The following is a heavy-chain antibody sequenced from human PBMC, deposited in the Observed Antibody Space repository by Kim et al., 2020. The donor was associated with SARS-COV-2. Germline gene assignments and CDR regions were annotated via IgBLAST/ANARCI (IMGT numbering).Heavy chain of an antibody. V-gene: IGHV3-30*18. CDR1: GFTFSSYG. CDR2: ISYDGSNK. D-gene: IGHD2-8*01. Sequence: GGSLRLSCAASGFTFSSYGMHWVRQAPGKGLEWVAVISYDGSNKYYADSVKGRFTISRDNSKNTLYLQMNSLRAEDTAVYYCAKLVVLMVYAGYSEARDYWGQGTLVTVSS. CDR3: AKLVVLMVYAGYSEARDY. J-gene: IGHJ4*02.